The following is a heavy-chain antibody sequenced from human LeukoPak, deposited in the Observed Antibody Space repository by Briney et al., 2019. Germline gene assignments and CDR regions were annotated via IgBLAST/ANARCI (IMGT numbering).Heavy chain of an antibody. V-gene: IGHV3-30*04. CDR1: GFTFSSYA. CDR2: ISYDGSNK. J-gene: IGHJ4*02. Sequence: GGSLRLSCAASGFTFSSYAMHWVRQAPGKGLEWVAVISYDGSNKYYADSVKGRFTISRDNAKNSLYLQMNSLRVEDTAVYYCARGIIRDFDSGNNYWGQGTLVTVSS. CDR3: ARGIIRDFDSGNNY. D-gene: IGHD3-9*01.